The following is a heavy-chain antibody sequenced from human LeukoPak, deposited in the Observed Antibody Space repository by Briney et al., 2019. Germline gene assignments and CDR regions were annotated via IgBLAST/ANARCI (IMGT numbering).Heavy chain of an antibody. J-gene: IGHJ5*02. Sequence: ASVKVSCKASGYTFTGYYMHWVRQAPGQGLEWMGWINPNSGGTNYAQKFQGRVTMTRDTSISTAYMELSSLRSEDTAVYYCARDLGPRGYCSSTSCLGAFDPWGQGTLVTVSS. CDR2: INPNSGGT. V-gene: IGHV1-2*02. CDR3: ARDLGPRGYCSSTSCLGAFDP. CDR1: GYTFTGYY. D-gene: IGHD2-2*01.